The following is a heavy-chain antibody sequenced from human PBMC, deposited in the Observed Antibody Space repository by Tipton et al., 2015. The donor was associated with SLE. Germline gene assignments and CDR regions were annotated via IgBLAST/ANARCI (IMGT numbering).Heavy chain of an antibody. J-gene: IGHJ4*02. CDR3: TRDPYYYDSSGSPYSY. CDR1: GYPISSGYS. CDR2: IYHSGST. D-gene: IGHD3-22*01. Sequence: TLSLTCAVSGYPISSGYSWGWIRQPPGKGLEWIGSIYHSGSTYYNPSLKSRVTISVDTSQNQFSLKLNSVTAADTAVYYCTRDPYYYDSSGSPYSYWGQGTLVTVSS. V-gene: IGHV4-38-2*02.